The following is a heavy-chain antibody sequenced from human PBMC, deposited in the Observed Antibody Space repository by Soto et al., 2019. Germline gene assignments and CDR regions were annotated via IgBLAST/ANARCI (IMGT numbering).Heavy chain of an antibody. CDR2: IFYLGSS. CDR3: ARHSLALRKNNWFDP. J-gene: IGHJ5*02. V-gene: IGHV4-39*01. Sequence: SETLSLTCTVSGGSIISSDFYWGWVRQPPGKGLEWIGSIFYLGSSYYNPSLKSRVTTSVDTSKNQFSLRLRSVTAADTALYFCARHSLALRKNNWFDPWGQGIMVTVS. CDR1: GGSIISSDFY. D-gene: IGHD3-3*02.